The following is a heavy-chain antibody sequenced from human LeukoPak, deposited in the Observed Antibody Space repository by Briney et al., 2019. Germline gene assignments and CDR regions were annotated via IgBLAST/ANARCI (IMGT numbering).Heavy chain of an antibody. D-gene: IGHD3-22*01. CDR1: GFTFSSYG. Sequence: GGSLRLSCAASGFTFSSYGMHWVRQAPGKGLEWVAVISYDGNDKYYADSVKGRFSISRDNSKNTLYLEMSSLRTEDTAVHYCAKDPYSSRMEYFQYWGQGTLVIVSS. CDR2: ISYDGNDK. V-gene: IGHV3-30*18. CDR3: AKDPYSSRMEYFQY. J-gene: IGHJ1*01.